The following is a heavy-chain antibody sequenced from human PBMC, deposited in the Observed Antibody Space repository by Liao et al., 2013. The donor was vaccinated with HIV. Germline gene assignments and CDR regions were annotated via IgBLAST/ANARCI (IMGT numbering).Heavy chain of an antibody. Sequence: QVQLQESGPGLVKPSQTLSLTCTVSGDSISTTNHYWTWIRQPPGKGLEWIGYIYQGRSTYYNPSLKSRLSISGDTSKNQFSLSLSSVTAADTAVYYCARALPSKGGSGFFVAFDPWGPGTLVTVSS. J-gene: IGHJ5*02. D-gene: IGHD2-21*01. CDR2: IYQGRST. V-gene: IGHV4-30-4*08. CDR3: ARALPSKGGSGFFVAFDP. CDR1: GDSISTTNHY.